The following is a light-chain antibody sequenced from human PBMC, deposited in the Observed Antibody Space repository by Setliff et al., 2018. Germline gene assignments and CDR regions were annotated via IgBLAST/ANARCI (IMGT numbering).Light chain of an antibody. V-gene: IGLV2-18*02. Sequence: QSALTQPPSVSGSPGQSVTISCTGTYSDIGGHDRVSWYQQPPGAAPKLIIYEVFHRPSGVPVRFSGSKSGTTASLTISGLQAEDEADYYCYSFAGGSTFLVFGGGTKVTVL. CDR1: YSDIGGHDR. CDR2: EVF. CDR3: YSFAGGSTFLV. J-gene: IGLJ2*01.